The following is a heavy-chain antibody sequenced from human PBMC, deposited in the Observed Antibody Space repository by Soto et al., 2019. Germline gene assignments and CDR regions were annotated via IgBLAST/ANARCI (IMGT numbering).Heavy chain of an antibody. J-gene: IGHJ4*02. CDR1: GYTFTSYG. Sequence: ASVKVSCKASGYTFTSYGISWVRQAPGQGLEWMGWISAYNGNTNYAQKLQGRVTMTTDTSTSTAYMELRSLRSDDTAVYYCARDFFAHPATTVTTFAVDYWGQGTLVTVSS. D-gene: IGHD4-17*01. CDR2: ISAYNGNT. V-gene: IGHV1-18*01. CDR3: ARDFFAHPATTVTTFAVDY.